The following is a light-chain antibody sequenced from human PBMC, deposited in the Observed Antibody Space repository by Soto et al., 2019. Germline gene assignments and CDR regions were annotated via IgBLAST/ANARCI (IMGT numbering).Light chain of an antibody. Sequence: EIVLTQSPGTLSLSPGERATLSCRASQGVSSSYLAWYQQKPGQAPRLLMSAASSRATGIPDRFSGSGSGTDFTLTISRLEAEDFAVYYCQQSSSSPITFGQRTRLEI. V-gene: IGKV3-20*01. CDR2: AAS. J-gene: IGKJ5*01. CDR1: QGVSSSY. CDR3: QQSSSSPIT.